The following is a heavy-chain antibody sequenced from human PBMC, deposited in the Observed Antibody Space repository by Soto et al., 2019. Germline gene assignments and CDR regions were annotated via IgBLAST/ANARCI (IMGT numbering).Heavy chain of an antibody. CDR2: IYYGGNT. D-gene: IGHD1-26*01. V-gene: IGHV4-61*08. CDR1: VGSMKSGGYD. Sequence: PSGCISLTSDFSVGSMKSGGYDGFWIRKHPGKGLEWIGYIYYGGNTNYNPSLKSRVTISEDTSKNQFSLKLRSVTTADTAVYYCARKLCFSEPSNSFDPWVQRTLVPVSS. CDR3: ARKLCFSEPSNSFDP. J-gene: IGHJ5*02.